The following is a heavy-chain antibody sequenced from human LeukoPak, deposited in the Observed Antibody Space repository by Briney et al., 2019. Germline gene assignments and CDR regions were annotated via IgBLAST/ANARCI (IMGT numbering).Heavy chain of an antibody. D-gene: IGHD1-14*01. CDR3: ANGSGPLPGAFDI. J-gene: IGHJ3*02. Sequence: NPSETLSLTCTVSGGSISSGGYYWSWIRQHPGKGLEWIGYIYYSGSTYYNPSLKSRVTISVDTSKNQFSLKLSSVTAADTAVYYCANGSGPLPGAFDIWGQGTMVTVSS. CDR2: IYYSGST. CDR1: GGSISSGGYY. V-gene: IGHV4-31*03.